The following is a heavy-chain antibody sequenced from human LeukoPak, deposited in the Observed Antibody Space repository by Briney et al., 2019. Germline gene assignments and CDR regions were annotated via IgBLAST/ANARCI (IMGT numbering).Heavy chain of an antibody. CDR1: DGSIRNFY. D-gene: IGHD2-2*01. CDR2: TLYGGRT. J-gene: IGHJ4*02. Sequence: SETLSLTCTVSDGSIRNFYWNWFRQPPGKRLEWIGHTLYGGRTDYNPSLESRVTISVDTSKNQFSLKLSSVTAADTAVYYCAGIQYQLLGGHYWGQGTLVTVSS. CDR3: AGIQYQLLGGHY. V-gene: IGHV4-59*12.